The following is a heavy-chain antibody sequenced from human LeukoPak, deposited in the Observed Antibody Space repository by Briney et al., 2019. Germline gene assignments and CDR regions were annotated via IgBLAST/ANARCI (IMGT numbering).Heavy chain of an antibody. Sequence: GGSLRLSCAASGFTFSSYTMHWVRQAPGKGLEWVAVISYDGSNKYYADSVKGRITISRDNSKNTLYLQMNSLRAEDTAVYYCARESRSVVGFDYWGQGTLVTVSS. CDR3: ARESRSVVGFDY. CDR1: GFTFSSYT. J-gene: IGHJ4*02. CDR2: ISYDGSNK. V-gene: IGHV3-30-3*01. D-gene: IGHD1-26*01.